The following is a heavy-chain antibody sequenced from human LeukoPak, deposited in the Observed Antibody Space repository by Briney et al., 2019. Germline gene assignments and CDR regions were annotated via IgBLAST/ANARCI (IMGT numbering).Heavy chain of an antibody. D-gene: IGHD5-24*01. V-gene: IGHV1-46*02. CDR1: GITLNDLS. J-gene: IGHJ4*02. CDR2: INPSGGST. Sequence: ASVKVSCKVSGITLNDLSIQWVRQAPGQGLEWMGIINPSGGSTSYAQKFQGRVTMTRDTSTSTVYMELSSLRSEDTAVYYCARDPDGEMATINLDYWGQGTLVTVSS. CDR3: ARDPDGEMATINLDY.